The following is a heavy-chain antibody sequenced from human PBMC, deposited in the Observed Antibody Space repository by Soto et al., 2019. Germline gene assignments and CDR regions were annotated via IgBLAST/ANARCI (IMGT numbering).Heavy chain of an antibody. CDR3: AREDTFVYCSGGSSYYGY. D-gene: IGHD2-15*01. V-gene: IGHV3-7*03. J-gene: IGHJ4*02. CDR1: GFTFSSYW. Sequence: GGSLRLSCAASGFTFSSYWMSWVRQAPGKGLEWVANIKQDGSEKYYVDSVKGRFTISRDNAKNSLYLQMNSLRAEDTAVYYCAREDTFVYCSGGSSYYGYWGQGPLVTVSS. CDR2: IKQDGSEK.